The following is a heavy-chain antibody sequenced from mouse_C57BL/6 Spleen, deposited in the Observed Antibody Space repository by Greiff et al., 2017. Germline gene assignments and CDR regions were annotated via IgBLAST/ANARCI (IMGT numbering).Heavy chain of an antibody. J-gene: IGHJ2*01. CDR1: GYTFTGYW. Sequence: QVQLKQSGAELMKPGASVKLSCKATGYTFTGYWIEWVTQRPGHSLEWIGEILPGSGSTNYNEKFKGKATFTADTSSNTAYMQLSSLTTEDAASHYCVRSDYDMYYFDHRGQGTTLTGSP. CDR2: ILPGSGST. D-gene: IGHD2-4*01. V-gene: IGHV1-9*01. CDR3: VRSDYDMYYFDH.